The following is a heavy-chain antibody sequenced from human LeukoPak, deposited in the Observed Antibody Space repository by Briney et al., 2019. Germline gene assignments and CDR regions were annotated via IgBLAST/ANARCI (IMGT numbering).Heavy chain of an antibody. V-gene: IGHV3-30*18. CDR3: AKNYGHDYGDYAWDFDY. D-gene: IGHD4-17*01. CDR1: GFTFSSYG. J-gene: IGHJ4*02. CDR2: ISYDGSNK. Sequence: GGSLRLSCAASGFTFSSYGMHWVRQAPGKGLEWVAVISYDGSNKYYADSVKGRFTISRDNSKNTLYLQMNSLRAEDTAVYYCAKNYGHDYGDYAWDFDYWGQGTLVTVSS.